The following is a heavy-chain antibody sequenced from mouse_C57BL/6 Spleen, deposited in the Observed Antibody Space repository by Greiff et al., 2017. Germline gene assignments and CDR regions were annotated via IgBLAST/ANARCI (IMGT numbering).Heavy chain of an antibody. Sequence: EVQLQESEGGLVQPGSSMKLSCTASGFTFSDYYMAWVRQVPEKGLEWVANINYDGSSTYYLDSLKSRFIISRDNAKNILYLQMSSLKSEYTATYYCARVYSSYVRWYFDVWGTGTTVTVSS. CDR1: GFTFSDYY. J-gene: IGHJ1*03. D-gene: IGHD1-1*01. V-gene: IGHV5-16*01. CDR3: ARVYSSYVRWYFDV. CDR2: INYDGSST.